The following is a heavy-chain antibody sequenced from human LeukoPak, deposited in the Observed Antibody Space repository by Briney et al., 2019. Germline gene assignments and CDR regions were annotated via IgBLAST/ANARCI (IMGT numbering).Heavy chain of an antibody. D-gene: IGHD3-9*01. CDR1: AFTFSSYA. CDR2: ISGSGGST. V-gene: IGHV3-23*01. Sequence: PGGSLRLSCAASAFTFSSYAMSWVRQAPGKGLEWVSAISGSGGSTYYADSVKGRFTISRDNSKNTLYLQMNSLRAEDTAVYYCATVPGRYFDWEGDYWGQGTLVTVSS. J-gene: IGHJ4*02. CDR3: ATVPGRYFDWEGDY.